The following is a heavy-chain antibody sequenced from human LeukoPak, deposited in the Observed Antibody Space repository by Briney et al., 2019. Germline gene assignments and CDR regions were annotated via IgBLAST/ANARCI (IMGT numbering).Heavy chain of an antibody. CDR3: AKDPLGNRGYGPPDS. V-gene: IGHV1-46*01. D-gene: IGHD5-18*01. Sequence: ASVKVSCQASGYIFTSYHMHWVRQAPGQGLEWMGVINPSGDTTNYAQKFQGRVTMTRDTCTTTVYMELSSLRSEEKAGYYCAKDPLGNRGYGPPDSWGQGTLVTVSS. CDR2: INPSGDTT. J-gene: IGHJ4*02. CDR1: GYIFTSYH.